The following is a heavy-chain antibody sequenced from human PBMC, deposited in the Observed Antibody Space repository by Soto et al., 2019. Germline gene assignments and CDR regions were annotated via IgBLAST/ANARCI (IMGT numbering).Heavy chain of an antibody. Sequence: PRESLKISCQGSGYSFTTNCIAWVRQMPGKGLEWVGVIYFGDSDTRYSPSFQGQVTMSVDKSITTAYLQWNNLKASDTAVYYCARHYHGFDYWGQGTPVTVSS. CDR1: GYSFTTNC. V-gene: IGHV5-51*01. CDR2: IYFGDSDT. J-gene: IGHJ4*02. D-gene: IGHD3-16*02. CDR3: ARHYHGFDY.